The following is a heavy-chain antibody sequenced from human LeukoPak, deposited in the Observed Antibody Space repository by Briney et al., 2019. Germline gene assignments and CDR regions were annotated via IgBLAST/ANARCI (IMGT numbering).Heavy chain of an antibody. J-gene: IGHJ4*02. CDR2: IWYDGSNK. D-gene: IGHD6-6*01. CDR3: AKDPYMSSTALDY. Sequence: GRSLRLSCAASGFTFSSHGMHWVRQAPGKGLEWVALIWYDGSNKYYADSVKGRFTISRDNFNNTLYLQMNSLRVEDTAVYYCAKDPYMSSTALDYWGQGTLVTVSS. CDR1: GFTFSSHG. V-gene: IGHV3-33*06.